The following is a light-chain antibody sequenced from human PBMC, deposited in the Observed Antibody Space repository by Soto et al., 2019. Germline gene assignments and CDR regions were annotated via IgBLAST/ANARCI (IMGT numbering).Light chain of an antibody. CDR1: SGSVSTSYY. Sequence: QTVVTQEPSFSVSPGGTVTLTCGLSSGSVSTSYYPSWYQQTPGQAPHTLIYNTYTRSSGVPDRFSASILGDKAALTITGAQADDESDYYCVLYMGSGISVFGGGTKVTVL. CDR2: NTY. J-gene: IGLJ2*01. V-gene: IGLV8-61*01. CDR3: VLYMGSGISV.